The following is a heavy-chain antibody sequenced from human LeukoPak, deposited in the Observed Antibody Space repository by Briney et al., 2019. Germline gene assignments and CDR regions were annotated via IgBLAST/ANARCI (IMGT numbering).Heavy chain of an antibody. CDR2: INSDGRII. D-gene: IGHD3-10*01. V-gene: IGHV3-74*01. CDR3: ARGRGWYFDL. CDR1: GFTFSNYW. Sequence: GGSLRLSCAASGFTFSNYWMHWVRQVPGKGLVWVSHINSDGRIINYADSVKGRFAISRDNATNTLYLQMNSLRVEDTAVYYCARGRGWYFDLWGRGTLVTVSS. J-gene: IGHJ2*01.